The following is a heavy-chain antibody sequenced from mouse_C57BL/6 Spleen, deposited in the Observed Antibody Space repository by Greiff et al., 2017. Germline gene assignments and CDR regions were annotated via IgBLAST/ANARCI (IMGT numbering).Heavy chain of an antibody. J-gene: IGHJ2*01. V-gene: IGHV1-80*01. D-gene: IGHD1-1*01. CDR3: ARDTTVVTFDY. CDR2: IYPGDGDT. Sequence: QVQLQQSGAELVKPGASVKISCKASGYAFSSYWMNWVKQRPGKGLAWIGQIYPGDGDTNYNGKFKGKATLTADKSSSTAYMQLSSLTSEDSAVYFCARDTTVVTFDYWGQGTTLTVSS. CDR1: GYAFSSYW.